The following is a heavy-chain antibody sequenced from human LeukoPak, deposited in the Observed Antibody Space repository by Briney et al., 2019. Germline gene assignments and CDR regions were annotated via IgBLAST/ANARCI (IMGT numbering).Heavy chain of an antibody. Sequence: SVKVSCKASGGTFSSYAISWVRQAPGQGLEWMGGIIPIFGTANYAQKFQGRVTMTRNTSISTAYMELSSLRSEDTAVYYCARVVLRVRGVIMRSWFDPWGQGTLVTVSS. J-gene: IGHJ5*02. CDR1: GGTFSSYA. CDR2: IIPIFGTA. CDR3: ARVVLRVRGVIMRSWFDP. D-gene: IGHD3-10*01. V-gene: IGHV1-69*05.